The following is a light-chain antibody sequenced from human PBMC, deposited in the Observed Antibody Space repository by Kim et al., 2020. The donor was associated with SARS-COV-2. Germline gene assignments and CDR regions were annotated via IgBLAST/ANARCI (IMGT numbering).Light chain of an antibody. CDR2: GAS. J-gene: IGKJ2*01. CDR1: QSVSSSY. CDR3: QQYGSSPQT. V-gene: IGKV3-20*01. Sequence: LSAGERATLSCRASQSVSSSYLAWYQQKPGQAPRILIYGASSRATGIPDRFSGSGSGTDFTLTISRLEPEDFAVYYCQQYGSSPQTFGQGTKLEI.